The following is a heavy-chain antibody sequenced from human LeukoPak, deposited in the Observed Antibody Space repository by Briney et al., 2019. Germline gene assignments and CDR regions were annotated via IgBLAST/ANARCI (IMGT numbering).Heavy chain of an antibody. CDR1: GFTFSSYA. CDR3: AKASGIYPSYFDL. Sequence: GGSLRLSCAASGFTFSSYAMSWVRQAPGKGLEWVSAISGSGGSTYYADSVKGRFTISKDNSKTTLYLQMNSLRAEDTAVYYCAKASGIYPSYFDLWGQGTRVTVSS. CDR2: ISGSGGST. V-gene: IGHV3-23*01. D-gene: IGHD1-26*01. J-gene: IGHJ4*02.